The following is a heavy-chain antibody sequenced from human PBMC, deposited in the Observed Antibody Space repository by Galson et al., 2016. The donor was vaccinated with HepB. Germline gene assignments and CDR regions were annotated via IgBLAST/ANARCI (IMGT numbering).Heavy chain of an antibody. V-gene: IGHV2-5*01. D-gene: IGHD3-3*01. CDR3: AHYSDFWSRYLDETFDC. CDR2: IHWNDAK. CDR1: GFSLSTSGVA. Sequence: PALVKPTQTLTLTCTFSGFSLSTSGVAVGWIRQPPGKALEWLALIHWNDAKRYNPSLQSRLTITKDTSKKQVVLTMSDMDPVDTGPYFCAHYSDFWSRYLDETFDCWGQGTLVTVSS. J-gene: IGHJ4*02.